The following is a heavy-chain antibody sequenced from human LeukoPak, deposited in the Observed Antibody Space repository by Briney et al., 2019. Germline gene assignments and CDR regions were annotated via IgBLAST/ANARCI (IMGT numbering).Heavy chain of an antibody. Sequence: PSETLSLTCTVSGGSISSYYWSWIRQPPGKGLEWIGYIYYSGSTNYNPSLKSRVTISVDTSKNQFSLKLSSVTAADTAVYYCARGLRRRVVAAYYYYYYMDVWGKGTTVTISS. V-gene: IGHV4-59*01. CDR3: ARGLRRRVVAAYYYYYYMDV. D-gene: IGHD2-15*01. J-gene: IGHJ6*03. CDR1: GGSISSYY. CDR2: IYYSGST.